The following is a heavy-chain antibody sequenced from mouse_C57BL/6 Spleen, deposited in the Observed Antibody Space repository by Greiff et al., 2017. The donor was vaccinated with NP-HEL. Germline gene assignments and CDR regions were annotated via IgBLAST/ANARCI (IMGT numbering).Heavy chain of an antibody. Sequence: QVQLQQPGAELVRPGTSVKLSCKASGYTFTSYWMHWVKQRPGQGLEWIGVIDPSDSYTNYNQKFKGKAKLTVDPSSSTAYMQLSSLTSEDSAVYYGARAAGYAMDNWGQGTSVTVSA. V-gene: IGHV1-59*01. CDR2: IDPSDSYT. D-gene: IGHD6-1*01. CDR1: GYTFTSYW. J-gene: IGHJ4*01. CDR3: ARAAGYAMDN.